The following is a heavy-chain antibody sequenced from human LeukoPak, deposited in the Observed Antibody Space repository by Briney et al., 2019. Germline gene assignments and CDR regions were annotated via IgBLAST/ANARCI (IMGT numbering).Heavy chain of an antibody. V-gene: IGHV3-30*04. CDR1: GFTFSSYA. CDR2: IRYDGSYK. D-gene: IGHD2-2*01. J-gene: IGHJ4*02. CDR3: AKVRYQLLIDY. Sequence: PGRSLRLSCAASGFTFSSYAMHWVRQAPGKGLEWVAFIRYDGSYKYYADSVKGRFTISRDNSKNTLYLQMNSLRADDTAVYYCAKVRYQLLIDYWGQGTLVTVSS.